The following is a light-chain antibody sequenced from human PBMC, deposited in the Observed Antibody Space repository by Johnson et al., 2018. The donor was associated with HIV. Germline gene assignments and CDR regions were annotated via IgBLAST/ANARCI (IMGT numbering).Light chain of an antibody. Sequence: QSVLTQPPSVSAAPGQKVTVSCSGSSSNIGNNFVSWYQQVPGTAPKLLIYDDNKRPSGIPDRFSGSKSGTSATLGITGLQTGDEADYYCGTWDSSPGAGHICGTGTKVTVL. CDR2: DDN. V-gene: IGLV1-51*01. CDR3: GTWDSSPGAGHI. J-gene: IGLJ1*01. CDR1: SSNIGNNF.